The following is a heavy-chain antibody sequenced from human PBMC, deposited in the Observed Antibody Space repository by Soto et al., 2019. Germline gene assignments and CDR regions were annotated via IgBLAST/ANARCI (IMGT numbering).Heavy chain of an antibody. J-gene: IGHJ4*02. Sequence: EVQLVESGGGLVQPGGSLRLSCAASGFTVSSNYMSWVRQAPGKGLEWVSVIYSGGSTYYADSVKGRFTSSRDNSKNTLYLQMNSLRAEDTAVYYCARDRLPYIAADQTDYWGQGTLVTVSS. CDR3: ARDRLPYIAADQTDY. CDR1: GFTVSSNY. CDR2: IYSGGST. D-gene: IGHD6-13*01. V-gene: IGHV3-66*01.